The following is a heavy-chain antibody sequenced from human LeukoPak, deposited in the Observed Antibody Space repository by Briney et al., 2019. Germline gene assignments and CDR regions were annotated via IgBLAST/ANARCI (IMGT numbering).Heavy chain of an antibody. J-gene: IGHJ4*02. Sequence: GGSLRLSCAASGFTFSSYTMSWVRQAPGKGLEWVSAISASGGSAYYADSVKGRFTISRDNSQNTLYLQVNSLRAEDTAVYYCAKGLVPAVIRVVDYWGQGTLVTVPS. D-gene: IGHD2-2*01. CDR1: GFTFSSYT. V-gene: IGHV3-23*01. CDR3: AKGLVPAVIRVVDY. CDR2: ISASGGSA.